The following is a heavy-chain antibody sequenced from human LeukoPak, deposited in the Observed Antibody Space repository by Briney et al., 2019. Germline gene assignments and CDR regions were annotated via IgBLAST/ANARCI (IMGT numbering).Heavy chain of an antibody. D-gene: IGHD3-22*01. CDR2: ISGSGGST. J-gene: IGHJ1*01. Sequence: PGGSLRLSCAASGFTFSNYAMSWVRQAPGKGLEWVSGISGSGGSTYYADSVKGRFTISRDNSKNTLYLQMNSLSAEDTAVYYCAKEQYYYDSSGYGGEYFQHWGQGTLVTVSS. CDR3: AKEQYYYDSSGYGGEYFQH. V-gene: IGHV3-23*01. CDR1: GFTFSNYA.